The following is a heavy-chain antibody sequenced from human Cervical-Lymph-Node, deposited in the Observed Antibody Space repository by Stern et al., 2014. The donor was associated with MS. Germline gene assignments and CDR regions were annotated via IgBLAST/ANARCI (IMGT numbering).Heavy chain of an antibody. Sequence: EVQLVQSGGGLVQPGESLRLSCAASGLTFSNYWMHWVRQAPGKGVVCVSRIDSDGIGSYADSVKVRFTISSDNAKNILYLQMNSLRVEDTAVYYCATGGGNYFYWGQGTLVTVSS. D-gene: IGHD1-7*01. J-gene: IGHJ4*02. V-gene: IGHV3-74*02. CDR3: ATGGGNYFY. CDR2: IDSDGIG. CDR1: GLTFSNYW.